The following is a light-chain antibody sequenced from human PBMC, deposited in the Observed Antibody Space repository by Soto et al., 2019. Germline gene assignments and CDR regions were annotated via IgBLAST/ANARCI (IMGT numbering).Light chain of an antibody. CDR3: SSYTSNSTLV. CDR2: DVS. J-gene: IGLJ2*01. V-gene: IGLV2-14*01. CDR1: SSDVGGYNY. Sequence: QSVLTQPASVSGSPGQSITISCTGTSSDVGGYNYVSWYQQHPGKAPKLMIYDVSNRPSGVSNRFSGSKSGNTASLTISGLQAEDEADYYCSSYTSNSTLVFGGVTKLTVL.